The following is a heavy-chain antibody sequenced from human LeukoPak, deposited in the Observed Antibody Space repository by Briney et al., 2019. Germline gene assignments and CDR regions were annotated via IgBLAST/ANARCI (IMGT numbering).Heavy chain of an antibody. Sequence: GGSLRLSCAASGFTFSDYYMSWIRQAPRKGLEWVSYISSSGSTIYYADSVKGRFTISRHNAKNSLYLQMNSLRAEDTAVYYCARVLGSSWYSYFQHWGQGTLVTVSS. CDR2: ISSSGSTI. V-gene: IGHV3-11*01. CDR3: ARVLGSSWYSYFQH. D-gene: IGHD6-13*01. CDR1: GFTFSDYY. J-gene: IGHJ1*01.